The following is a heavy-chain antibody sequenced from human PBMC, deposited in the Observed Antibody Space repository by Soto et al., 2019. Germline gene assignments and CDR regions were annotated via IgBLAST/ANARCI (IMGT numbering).Heavy chain of an antibody. J-gene: IGHJ6*02. D-gene: IGHD2-15*01. CDR2: ILSSGRC. CDR3: ARVVRCTRSGCYYLAMDA. Sequence: PXETLSLTCTVAGRSVSNGFYYWNWIRQAPGKVLEWIGSILSSGRCNYNPSLKSRVSMSVDTSKNQFSLRLTSVGAADSAIYYCARVVRCTRSGCYYLAMDAWGQGTTVTVSS. CDR1: GRSVSNGFYY. V-gene: IGHV4-61*01.